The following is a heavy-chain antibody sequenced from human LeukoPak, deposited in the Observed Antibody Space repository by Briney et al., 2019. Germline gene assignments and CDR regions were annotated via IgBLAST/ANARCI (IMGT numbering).Heavy chain of an antibody. CDR3: AREFWGSESSPDAFDI. V-gene: IGHV1-18*01. CDR2: ISAYNGNT. CDR1: GYTFTSYG. J-gene: IGHJ3*02. Sequence: ASVKVSCKASGYTFTSYGISRVRQAPGQGLEWMGWISAYNGNTNYTQNLQGRVTMTTDTSTSTAYMELSRLRSDDTAVYYCAREFWGSESSPDAFDIWGQGTMVTVSS. D-gene: IGHD3-16*01.